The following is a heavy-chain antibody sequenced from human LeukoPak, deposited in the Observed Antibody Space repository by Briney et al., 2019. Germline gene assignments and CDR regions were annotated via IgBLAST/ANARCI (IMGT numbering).Heavy chain of an antibody. J-gene: IGHJ3*02. Sequence: SGGSLRLSCAAPGFTFSSYAMSWVRQAPGKGLEWVSAISGSGGSTYYADSVKGRFTISRDNSKNTLYLQMNSPRAEDTAVYYCAKHDDYVWGSYRSPLDIWGQGTMVTVSS. CDR2: ISGSGGST. CDR3: AKHDDYVWGSYRSPLDI. V-gene: IGHV3-23*01. D-gene: IGHD3-16*02. CDR1: GFTFSSYA.